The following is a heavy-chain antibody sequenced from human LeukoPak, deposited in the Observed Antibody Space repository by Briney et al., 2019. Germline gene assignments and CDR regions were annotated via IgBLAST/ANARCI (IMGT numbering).Heavy chain of an antibody. Sequence: GGSLTLSCAVSGITLSNYGMSWVRQAPGKGLEGVAGLSDSGGSTNYADSVKGRFTISRDSPKNTLYLQMNSLRAEDTAVYFCAKRGVVIRVFLVGFHKEAYYFESWGQGALVTVSS. D-gene: IGHD3-10*01. J-gene: IGHJ4*02. CDR1: GITLSNYG. V-gene: IGHV3-23*01. CDR3: AKRGVVIRVFLVGFHKEAYYFES. CDR2: LSDSGGST.